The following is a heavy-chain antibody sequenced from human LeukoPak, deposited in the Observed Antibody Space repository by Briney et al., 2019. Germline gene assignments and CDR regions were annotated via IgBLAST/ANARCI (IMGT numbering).Heavy chain of an antibody. V-gene: IGHV3-7*01. CDR2: IKQDGSEK. J-gene: IGHJ4*02. CDR3: ASIAVAYYFDY. Sequence: GGSLRLSCAASGFTFSSYWMSWVRQAPGKGLEWVANIKQDGSEKYYVDSAKGRFTISRDNAKNSLYLQMNSLRAEDTAVYYCASIAVAYYFDYWGQGTLVTVSS. CDR1: GFTFSSYW. D-gene: IGHD6-19*01.